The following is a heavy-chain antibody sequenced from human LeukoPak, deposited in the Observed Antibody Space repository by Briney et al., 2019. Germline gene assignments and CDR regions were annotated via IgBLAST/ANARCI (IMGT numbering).Heavy chain of an antibody. Sequence: AASVKVSCKASGYTFTTYGISWVRQAPGQGLEWMGWVSGNNGNTNYAQKLQGRVTMTTDTSTNTAYMELRSLRSDDTAVYYCARDSYHSGTNWYDVFDVWGQGTMVTVSS. D-gene: IGHD1-1*01. V-gene: IGHV1-18*01. CDR1: GYTFTTYG. J-gene: IGHJ3*01. CDR2: VSGNNGNT. CDR3: ARDSYHSGTNWYDVFDV.